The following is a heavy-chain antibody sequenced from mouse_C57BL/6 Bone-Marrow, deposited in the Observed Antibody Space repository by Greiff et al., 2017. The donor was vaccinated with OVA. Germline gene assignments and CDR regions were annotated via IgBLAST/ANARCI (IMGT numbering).Heavy chain of an antibody. CDR2: INPETGGT. V-gene: IGHV1-15*01. CDR3: GDDGYYAMDY. D-gene: IGHD1-2*01. J-gene: IGHJ4*01. Sequence: VQLQQPGAELVRPGASVTLSCKASGYTFTDYEMHWVKQTPVHGLEWIGAINPETGGTAYNQKFKGKAILTADKSSSTAYMELRSLTSEDSAVYYCGDDGYYAMDYWGQGTSVTVSS. CDR1: GYTFTDYE.